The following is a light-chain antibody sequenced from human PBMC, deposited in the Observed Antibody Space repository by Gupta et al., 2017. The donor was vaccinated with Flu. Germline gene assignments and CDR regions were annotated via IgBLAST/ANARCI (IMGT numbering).Light chain of an antibody. CDR3: GNWDSISLV. V-gene: IGLV4-60*03. Sequence: QPVLTQSSSASASLGSSVKLTCTLRSGHRTYIIAWHQQQPGKAPRYLMKVESSGSYHRGSEVPYRVSGSSSAAALSITSSNLQSEEESYYYCGNWDSISLVFGTGTKVTVL. CDR1: SGHRTYI. J-gene: IGLJ1*01. CDR2: VESSGSY.